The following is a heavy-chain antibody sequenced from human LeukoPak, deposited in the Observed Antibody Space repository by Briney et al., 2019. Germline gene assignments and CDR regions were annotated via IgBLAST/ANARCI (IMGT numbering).Heavy chain of an antibody. CDR3: ARGLFRFDP. Sequence: SETLSLTCTVSGGSISNYYWSWIRQPPGKGLEWIGYIYYSGSTNYNPSLKSRVVISVDTSKNQVSLKLSSVSTADTAVYYCARGLFRFDPWGQGTLVTVSS. V-gene: IGHV4-59*01. CDR1: GGSISNYY. J-gene: IGHJ5*02. CDR2: IYYSGST.